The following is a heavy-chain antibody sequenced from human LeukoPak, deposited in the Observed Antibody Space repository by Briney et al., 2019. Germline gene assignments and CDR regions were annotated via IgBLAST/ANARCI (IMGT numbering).Heavy chain of an antibody. D-gene: IGHD2-2*01. Sequence: GGSLRLSCVASGFIFGDYWMRWVRQAPGKGLEWVANIERDGSEKYYVDSVKGRFIISRDNAKNSLYLEMNSLRAEDTAAYYCARDWRYCSSSSCLAMDVWGQGTTVTVSS. CDR1: GFIFGDYW. CDR3: ARDWRYCSSSSCLAMDV. V-gene: IGHV3-7*01. J-gene: IGHJ6*02. CDR2: IERDGSEK.